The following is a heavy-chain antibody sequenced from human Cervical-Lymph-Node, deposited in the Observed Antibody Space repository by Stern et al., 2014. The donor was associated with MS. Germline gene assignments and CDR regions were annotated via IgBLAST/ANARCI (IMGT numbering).Heavy chain of an antibody. CDR1: GGSISYYY. CDR3: ARDARGSSHYDY. CDR2: IYYSGST. V-gene: IGHV4-59*01. D-gene: IGHD2-15*01. J-gene: IGHJ4*02. Sequence: QVQLQESGPGLVKPSETLSLTCTVSGGSISYYYWSWIRQPQGTGLEWIGYIYYSGSTNYNPSLKSRVTISVDTSKNQFSLKLSSVTAADTAVYYCARDARGSSHYDYWGQGTLVTVSS.